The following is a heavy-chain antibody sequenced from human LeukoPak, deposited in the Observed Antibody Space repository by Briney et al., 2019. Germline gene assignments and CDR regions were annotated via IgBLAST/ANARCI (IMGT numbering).Heavy chain of an antibody. V-gene: IGHV3-48*01. CDR3: ARRLAY. CDR2: IDGTTTNI. Sequence: PGGSLRLSCTASGITFSNYHMTWVRQAPGKGLEWVSYIDGTTTNIHYADSVRGRFTISRDIAKNTLFLQMTSLRAADTAVYYCARRLAYWGQGTRVAVSS. CDR1: GITFSNYH. J-gene: IGHJ4*02.